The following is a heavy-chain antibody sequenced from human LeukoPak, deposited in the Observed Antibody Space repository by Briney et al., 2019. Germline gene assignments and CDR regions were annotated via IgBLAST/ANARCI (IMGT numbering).Heavy chain of an antibody. V-gene: IGHV3-23*01. Sequence: GGSLRLSCAASGFTFSSYAMSWVRQAPGKGLEWVSAISGSGGSTYYADSVKGRFTISRDSSRNTLYLQMNSLRAEDTAVYYCAKDNDILTGRDYWGQGTLVTVSS. CDR1: GFTFSSYA. D-gene: IGHD3-9*01. CDR2: ISGSGGST. J-gene: IGHJ4*02. CDR3: AKDNDILTGRDY.